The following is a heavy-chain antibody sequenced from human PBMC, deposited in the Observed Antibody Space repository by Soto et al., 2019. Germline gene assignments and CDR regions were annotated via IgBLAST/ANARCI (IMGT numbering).Heavy chain of an antibody. CDR2: IKSKTDGGTT. D-gene: IGHD3-3*01. Sequence: PGGSLRLSCAASGFTFSNAWMSWVRQAPGKGLEWVGRIKSKTDGGTTDYAAPVKGRFTISRDDSKNTLYLQMNSLKTEDTAVYYCTTEAFLYDRDYYYYYGMDVWGQGITVTVSS. CDR3: TTEAFLYDRDYYYYYGMDV. J-gene: IGHJ6*02. V-gene: IGHV3-15*01. CDR1: GFTFSNAW.